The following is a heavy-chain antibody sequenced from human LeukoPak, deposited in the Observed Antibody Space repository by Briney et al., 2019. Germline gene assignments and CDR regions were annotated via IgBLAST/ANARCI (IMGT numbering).Heavy chain of an antibody. CDR1: GFTFSSYA. V-gene: IGHV3-23*01. J-gene: IGHJ1*01. CDR2: ISGSGGST. CDR3: AKLLGYCSGGSCYVEYFQH. D-gene: IGHD2-15*01. Sequence: PGGSLRLSCAASGFTFSSYAMSWVRQAPGKGLEWVSAISGSGGSTYYADSVKGRFTISRDNSKNTLYLQMNSLRAEDTAVYYCAKLLGYCSGGSCYVEYFQHWGQGTLVTVSS.